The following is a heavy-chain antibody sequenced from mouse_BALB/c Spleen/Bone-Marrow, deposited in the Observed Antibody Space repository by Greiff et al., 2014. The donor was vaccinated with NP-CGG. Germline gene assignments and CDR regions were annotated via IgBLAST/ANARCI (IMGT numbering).Heavy chain of an antibody. J-gene: IGHJ4*01. D-gene: IGHD2-1*01. Sequence: DLVKPGASVKLSCKASGYTFTSYWIIWIQQRPGQGLEWIGRIAPGSGSTYYNEMFKGKSTLTVDTSSSTAYIQLSSLSSEDSAVYFCARFPIYYGNYGAMDYWGQGTSVTVSS. CDR1: GYTFTSYW. CDR2: IAPGSGST. V-gene: IGHV1S41*01. CDR3: ARFPIYYGNYGAMDY.